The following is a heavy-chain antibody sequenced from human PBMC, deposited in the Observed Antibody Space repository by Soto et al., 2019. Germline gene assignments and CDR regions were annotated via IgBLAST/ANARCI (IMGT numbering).Heavy chain of an antibody. CDR2: ISYDGSNK. Sequence: GGSLRLSCAASGFTFSSYGMHWVRQAPGKGLEWVAVISYDGSNKYYADSVKGRFTVSRDNSKNTLYLQMNSLRAEDTAVYYCAKDRSYMSENYYGMDVWGQGTTVTVSS. CDR1: GFTFSSYG. V-gene: IGHV3-30*18. D-gene: IGHD1-20*01. CDR3: AKDRSYMSENYYGMDV. J-gene: IGHJ6*02.